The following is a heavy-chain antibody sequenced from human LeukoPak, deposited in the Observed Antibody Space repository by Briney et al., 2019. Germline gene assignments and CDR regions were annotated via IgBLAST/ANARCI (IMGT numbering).Heavy chain of an antibody. CDR3: ARDRSGGSSYEYLSVF. J-gene: IGHJ4*02. Sequence: QPGGSLRLSCAASGFTFSPYWMHWVRQAPGKGLVWVSRINSDGSSTTYADSVKGRFTISRDNAKNTLYLQMNSLRAEDTGVYYCARDRSGGSSYEYLSVFWGRGTVVGVFS. CDR1: GFTFSPYW. V-gene: IGHV3-74*03. D-gene: IGHD2-15*01. CDR2: INSDGSST.